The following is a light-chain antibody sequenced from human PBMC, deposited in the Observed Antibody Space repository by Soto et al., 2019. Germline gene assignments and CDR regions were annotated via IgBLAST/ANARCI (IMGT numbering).Light chain of an antibody. CDR3: HQFGSSPLAVT. J-gene: IGKJ2*01. V-gene: IGKV3-20*01. Sequence: ESMLTQSPGTLSLSPGERATLSCRASQSVSTRYLAWYQQKPGQAPRLLIYGASIRAAGIPDRFSGSGSGTDFTLTISRLEPEDFAVYYCHQFGSSPLAVTFGQGTKLEI. CDR2: GAS. CDR1: QSVSTRY.